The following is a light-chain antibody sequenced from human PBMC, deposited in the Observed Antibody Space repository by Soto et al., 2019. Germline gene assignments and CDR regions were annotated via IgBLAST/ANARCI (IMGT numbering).Light chain of an antibody. Sequence: EIVLTQSPATLSLSPGERGTLSCRASQSISSSLAWYQQKPRQAPRLLIYDASNRATGIPARFSGSGSGTDFTLTISSLEPEDFAVYYCQQRFSWPRTFGQGTKVEIK. CDR3: QQRFSWPRT. CDR1: QSISSS. CDR2: DAS. J-gene: IGKJ1*01. V-gene: IGKV3-11*01.